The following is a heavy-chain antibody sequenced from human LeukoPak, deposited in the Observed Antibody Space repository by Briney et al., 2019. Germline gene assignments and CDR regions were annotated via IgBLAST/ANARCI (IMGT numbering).Heavy chain of an antibody. CDR2: INPDGSGK. CDR1: GFTLSSYW. J-gene: IGHJ4*02. D-gene: IGHD3-16*01. Sequence: GGSLRLSCAASGFTLSSYWMNWVRQVPGKGLDWVANINPDGSGKRYVDSVKGRFTIARDNADNSLSLQMNSLRAEDTAVYYCASWGAGGNSWGQGTLVTVSS. CDR3: ASWGAGGNS. V-gene: IGHV3-7*01.